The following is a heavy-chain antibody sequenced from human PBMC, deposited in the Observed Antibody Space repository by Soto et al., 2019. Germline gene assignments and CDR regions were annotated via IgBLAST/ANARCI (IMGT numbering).Heavy chain of an antibody. D-gene: IGHD2-15*01. CDR3: ARRGSHCSGGSCYPAAKYYYYGMDV. J-gene: IGHJ6*02. V-gene: IGHV4-34*01. CDR2: INHSGST. Sequence: PSETLSLTCAVYGGSFSGYYWSWIRQPPGKGLEWIGEINHSGSTNYNPSLKSRVTISVDTSKNQFSLKLSSVTAADTAVYYCARRGSHCSGGSCYPAAKYYYYGMDVWSQGTTVTVSS. CDR1: GGSFSGYY.